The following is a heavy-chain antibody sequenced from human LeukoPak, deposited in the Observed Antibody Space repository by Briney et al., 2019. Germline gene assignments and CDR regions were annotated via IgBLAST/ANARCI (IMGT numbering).Heavy chain of an antibody. J-gene: IGHJ3*02. Sequence: SETLSLTCTVSGGSISSSSYYWGWIRQPPGKGLEWIGSIYYSGSTYYNPSLKSRVTISVDTSKNQFSLKLSSVTAADTAVYYCARADYDSSGYYFFDIWGQGTMVTVSS. CDR2: IYYSGST. V-gene: IGHV4-39*07. CDR1: GGSISSSSYY. D-gene: IGHD3-22*01. CDR3: ARADYDSSGYYFFDI.